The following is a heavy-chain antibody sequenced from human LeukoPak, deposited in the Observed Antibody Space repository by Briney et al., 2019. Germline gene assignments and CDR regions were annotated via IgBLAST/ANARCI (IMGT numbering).Heavy chain of an antibody. CDR1: GGSISSYY. Sequence: SETLSLTCTVSGGSISSYYWSWIRQPPGKGLEWIGYIYYSGSTNYNPSLKSRVTISVDTSKNQFSLKLSSVTAADTAVYYCARDTEADGGVNWFDPWGQGTLVTVSS. CDR2: IYYSGST. J-gene: IGHJ5*02. D-gene: IGHD2-8*02. V-gene: IGHV4-59*01. CDR3: ARDTEADGGVNWFDP.